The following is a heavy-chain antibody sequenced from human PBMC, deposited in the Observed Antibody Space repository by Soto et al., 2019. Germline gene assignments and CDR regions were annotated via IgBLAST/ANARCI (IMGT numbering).Heavy chain of an antibody. CDR1: GFTFSSYG. CDR3: AKGREDYSYFDY. J-gene: IGHJ4*02. CDR2: ISYDGSNK. D-gene: IGHD1-26*01. Sequence: GGSLRLSCAASGFTFSSYGMHWVRQAPGKGLEWVAVISYDGSNKYYADSVKGRFTISRDNSKNTLYLQMNSLRAEDTAMYYCAKGREDYSYFDYWGQGTLVTVSS. V-gene: IGHV3-30*18.